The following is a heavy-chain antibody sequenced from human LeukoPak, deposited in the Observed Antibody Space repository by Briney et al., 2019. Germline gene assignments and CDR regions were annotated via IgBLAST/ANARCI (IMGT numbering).Heavy chain of an antibody. J-gene: IGHJ6*03. CDR2: MNPNSGNT. Sequence: ASVKVSCKASGYTFTSYDINWVRQATGQGLEWMGWMNPNSGNTGYAQKFQGRVTMTRNTSISTAYMELSSLRSEDTAVYYCARVLVVAATMFSYYYYYYMDVWGKGTTVTVSS. V-gene: IGHV1-8*01. CDR1: GYTFTSYD. D-gene: IGHD2-15*01. CDR3: ARVLVVAATMFSYYYYYYMDV.